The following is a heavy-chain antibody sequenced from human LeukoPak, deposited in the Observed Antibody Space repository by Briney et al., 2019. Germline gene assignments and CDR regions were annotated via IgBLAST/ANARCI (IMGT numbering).Heavy chain of an antibody. Sequence: PSQTLSLTCTVSGGSISSGGYYWSWIRQPPGKGLEWIGYIYYSGSTNYNPSLKSRVTISVDTSKNQFSLKLSSVTAADTAVYYCARVGAVADHFDYWGQGTLVTVSS. CDR2: IYYSGST. J-gene: IGHJ4*02. D-gene: IGHD6-19*01. CDR1: GGSISSGGYY. CDR3: ARVGAVADHFDY. V-gene: IGHV4-61*08.